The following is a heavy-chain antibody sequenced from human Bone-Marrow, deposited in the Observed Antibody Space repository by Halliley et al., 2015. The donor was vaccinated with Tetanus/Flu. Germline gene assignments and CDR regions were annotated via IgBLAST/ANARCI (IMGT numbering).Heavy chain of an antibody. J-gene: IGHJ3*01. D-gene: IGHD6-19*01. V-gene: IGHV3-66*01. CDR2: YRGGAK. CDR3: GGASNRGSGWDDAFDL. Sequence: YRGGAKYYADSVKGRFSISRDSSKNTISLQMDNLGVEDPAMYYCGGASNRGSGWDDAFDLWGQGTLVTVSS.